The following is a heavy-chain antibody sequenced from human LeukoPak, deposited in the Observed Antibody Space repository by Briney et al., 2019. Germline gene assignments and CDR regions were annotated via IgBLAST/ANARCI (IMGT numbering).Heavy chain of an antibody. V-gene: IGHV3-48*02. D-gene: IGHD7-27*01. Sequence: GGPLRLSCAASAFIFSSFAMNWVRQAPGKGLEWVSYISPTYDIYYSDSVRGRFTISRDNAKNSLYLQMNSLRDEDTAVYYCARDHNWGFDYWGQGTLVAVSS. CDR1: AFIFSSFA. J-gene: IGHJ4*02. CDR2: ISPTYDI. CDR3: ARDHNWGFDY.